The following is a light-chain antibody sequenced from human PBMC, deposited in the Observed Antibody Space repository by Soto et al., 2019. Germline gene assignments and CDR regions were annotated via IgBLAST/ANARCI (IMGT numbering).Light chain of an antibody. CDR2: AAS. Sequence: DIQMTQSPSSLSASVGDRVTITCRASQSISSYLNWYQQKPGKAPKLLIYAASSLQSVVPSMFSGSGSGTDFTLTISSLQPEDFATYYCQQSYSLWTFGQGTKVDIK. CDR3: QQSYSLWT. CDR1: QSISSY. V-gene: IGKV1-39*01. J-gene: IGKJ1*01.